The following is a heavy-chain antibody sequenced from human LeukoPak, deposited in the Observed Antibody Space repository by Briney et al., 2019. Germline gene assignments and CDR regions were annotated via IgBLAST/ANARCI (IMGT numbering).Heavy chain of an antibody. V-gene: IGHV3-23*01. Sequence: GGSLRLSCAASGFTFSIYAMHWVRQAPGKGLEWVAGISGSGGSTYYADSVKGRFTISRDNSKNTLYLQMDSLRAEDTAVYYCAKGLGKATVTPLGYWGQGTLVTVSS. CDR2: ISGSGGST. CDR3: AKGLGKATVTPLGY. D-gene: IGHD4-11*01. J-gene: IGHJ4*02. CDR1: GFTFSIYA.